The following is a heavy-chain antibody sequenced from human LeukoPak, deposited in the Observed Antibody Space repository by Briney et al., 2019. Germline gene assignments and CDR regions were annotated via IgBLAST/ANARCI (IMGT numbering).Heavy chain of an antibody. CDR2: INWNVGST. CDR3: ATWGGFYGDDNAEYFQH. Sequence: GGSLRLSCAASGFTFDDYGMSWVRQAPGKGLEWVSGINWNVGSTGYADSVKGRFTISRDTAKNSLYLQMNSLRDEDTALYYCATWGGFYGDDNAEYFQHWGQGTLVTVS. CDR1: GFTFDDYG. J-gene: IGHJ1*01. D-gene: IGHD4-17*01. V-gene: IGHV3-20*04.